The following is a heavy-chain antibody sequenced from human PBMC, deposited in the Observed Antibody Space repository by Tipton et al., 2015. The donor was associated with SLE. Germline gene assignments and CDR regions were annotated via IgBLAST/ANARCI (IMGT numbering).Heavy chain of an antibody. D-gene: IGHD6-13*01. Sequence: TLSLTCTVSGGSISSSSYYWGWIRQPPGKGLEWIGYIYHSGSTNYSPSLKSRVTISVDTSKNQFSLKLSSVTAADTAVYYCARGFPHTIAAAGYYFDYWGQGTLVTVSS. CDR3: ARGFPHTIAAAGYYFDY. CDR2: IYHSGST. CDR1: GGSISSSSYY. V-gene: IGHV4-39*07. J-gene: IGHJ4*02.